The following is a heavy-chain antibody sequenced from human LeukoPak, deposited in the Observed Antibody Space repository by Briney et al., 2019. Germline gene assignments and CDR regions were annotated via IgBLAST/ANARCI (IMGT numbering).Heavy chain of an antibody. Sequence: PSETLSLTCTVSGGSISSSSYYWGWIRQPPGKGLEWNGSIYYSGSTYYNPSLKSRVTISVDTSKNQFSLKLSSVTAADTAVYYCARHGGYSSSWYGDYYYYYMDVWGKGTTVTISS. CDR3: ARHGGYSSSWYGDYYYYYMDV. J-gene: IGHJ6*03. CDR1: GGSISSSSYY. D-gene: IGHD6-13*01. V-gene: IGHV4-39*01. CDR2: IYYSGST.